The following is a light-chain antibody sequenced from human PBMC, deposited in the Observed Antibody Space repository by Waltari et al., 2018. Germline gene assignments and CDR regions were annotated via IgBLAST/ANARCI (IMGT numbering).Light chain of an antibody. V-gene: IGLV8-61*01. CDR1: SGSLSSTSY. CDR2: KGS. Sequence: QTVVTQEPSLSVSPGGTVTLTCALSSGSLSSTSYANWYQQTPGQAPRTLVYKGSSRSYGVSDRFSGSVLGNKAALTITGAQADDESDYYCSLYMGSGIWVFGGGTKLTVL. CDR3: SLYMGSGIWV. J-gene: IGLJ3*02.